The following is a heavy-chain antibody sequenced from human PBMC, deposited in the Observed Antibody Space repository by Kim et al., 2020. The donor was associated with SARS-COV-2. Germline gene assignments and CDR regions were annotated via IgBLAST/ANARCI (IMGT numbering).Heavy chain of an antibody. D-gene: IGHD4-17*01. V-gene: IGHV1-18*01. CDR2: T. Sequence: TQYGRKGQGRVIMTTDTSTNTAYMELWSLRADDTAMYYCARGAYGDVSFDYWGQGTLVTVSS. J-gene: IGHJ4*02. CDR3: ARGAYGDVSFDY.